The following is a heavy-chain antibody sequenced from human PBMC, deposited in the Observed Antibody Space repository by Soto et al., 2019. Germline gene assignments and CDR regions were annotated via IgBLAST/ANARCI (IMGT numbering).Heavy chain of an antibody. V-gene: IGHV4-39*02. J-gene: IGHJ4*02. D-gene: IGHD1-26*01. CDR2: NYDGWNS. CDR3: AIYSSGSRHPGFDY. Sequence: QLQLQESGPGLVKPSETLSRTCTVSGGYISSNTSYWGWVRQPPGKGLELIASNYDGWNSHYHPSRRFRVTISVATSKIHLSLKLSSVTAADTYLYYFAIYSSGSRHPGFDYWGQGTLVTVSS. CDR1: GGYISSNTSY.